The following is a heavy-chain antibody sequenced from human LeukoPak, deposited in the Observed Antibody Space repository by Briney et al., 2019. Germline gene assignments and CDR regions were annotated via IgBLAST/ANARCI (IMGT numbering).Heavy chain of an antibody. CDR1: GYTFTSYG. CDR3: ARDRVLRYFDWLTSLDYMDV. J-gene: IGHJ6*03. D-gene: IGHD3-9*01. Sequence: WASVKVSFKASGYTFTSYGISWVRQAPGQGLEWMGWISAYNGNTNYAQKLQGRVTMTTDTSTSTAYMELRSLRSDDTAVYYCARDRVLRYFDWLTSLDYMDVWGKGTTVTISS. CDR2: ISAYNGNT. V-gene: IGHV1-18*01.